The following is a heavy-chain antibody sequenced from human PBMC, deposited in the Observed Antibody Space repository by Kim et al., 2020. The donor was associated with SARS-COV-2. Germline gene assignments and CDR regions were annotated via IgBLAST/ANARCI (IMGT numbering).Heavy chain of an antibody. D-gene: IGHD6-19*01. Sequence: GGSLRLSCAASGFTVSSNYMSWVRQAPGKGLEWVSVIYSGGSTYYADSVKGRFTISRDNSKNTLYLQMNSLRAEDTAVYYCARDLIAVDSRGEYYYYGMDVWGQGTTVTVSS. CDR3: ARDLIAVDSRGEYYYYGMDV. CDR2: IYSGGST. J-gene: IGHJ6*02. V-gene: IGHV3-66*02. CDR1: GFTVSSNY.